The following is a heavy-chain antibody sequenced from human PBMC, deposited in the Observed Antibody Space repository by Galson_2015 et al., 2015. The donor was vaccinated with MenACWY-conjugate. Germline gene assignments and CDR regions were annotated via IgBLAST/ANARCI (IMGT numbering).Heavy chain of an antibody. V-gene: IGHV4-61*08. CDR1: GGSIHNDGYF. Sequence: ETLSLTCAVSGGSIHNDGYFWGWIRPPPGKGLEWIGYILNSGNTNYNPSLKSRVTMSLDTSKNQFSLKVSSVTAADTAVYFCARGRYFDRLSFFDSWGQGTLVAVSS. CDR3: ARGRYFDRLSFFDS. J-gene: IGHJ4*02. CDR2: ILNSGNT. D-gene: IGHD3-9*01.